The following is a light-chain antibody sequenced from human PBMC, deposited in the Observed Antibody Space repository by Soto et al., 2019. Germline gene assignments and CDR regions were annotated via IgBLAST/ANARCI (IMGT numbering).Light chain of an antibody. CDR3: GTWDSSLSVGV. Sequence: QSVLTQPPSGSAAPGQKVTISCSGSSSNIGNNYVSWYQQLPGTAPKLLIYDNNKRPSGIPDRFSGSKSGTSATLGITGLQTGDEADYYCGTWDSSLSVGVFGTGTKVTVL. CDR2: DNN. V-gene: IGLV1-51*01. J-gene: IGLJ1*01. CDR1: SSNIGNNY.